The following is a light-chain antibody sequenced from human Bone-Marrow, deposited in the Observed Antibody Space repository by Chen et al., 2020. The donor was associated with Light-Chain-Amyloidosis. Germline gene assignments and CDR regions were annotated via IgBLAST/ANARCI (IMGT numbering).Light chain of an antibody. CDR1: QSVSSS. CDR3: QQRSNRPPLT. J-gene: IGKJ4*01. V-gene: IGKV3-11*01. CDR2: GAS. Sequence: EIVLTQSPATLSFSPGERATLSCRASQSVSSSLAWYQQKPGQPPRLLIYGASNMAADIPARFSGSGSGTDFTLNISSREPEDFAVYYCQQRSNRPPLTFCGGTKIEIK.